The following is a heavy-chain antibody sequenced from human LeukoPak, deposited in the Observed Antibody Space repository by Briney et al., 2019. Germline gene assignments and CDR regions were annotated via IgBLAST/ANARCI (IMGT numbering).Heavy chain of an antibody. Sequence: PGASLRLSCASSGFTFNNYAMSWVCPAPGKGLEWVSAISRNGDSTYYADSVKGRITISRDNSKNTLYLQMNSLRAEDTAVYYCARAGTHRTGPYYFDYWGQGTLVTVSS. CDR3: ARAGTHRTGPYYFDY. D-gene: IGHD1/OR15-1a*01. J-gene: IGHJ4*02. V-gene: IGHV3-23*01. CDR1: GFTFNNYA. CDR2: ISRNGDST.